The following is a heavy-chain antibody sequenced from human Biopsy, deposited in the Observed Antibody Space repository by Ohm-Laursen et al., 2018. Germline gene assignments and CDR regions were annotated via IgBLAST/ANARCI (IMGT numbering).Heavy chain of an antibody. CDR3: ARNVRLEMTDHSGVTTYSRYFAMDA. J-gene: IGHJ6*02. Sequence: SLRLSCAASGFTFTDYDISWVRHVPGQGLEWLALISPSSTTIYYADSVRGRFFISRDDANNSVSLEMSSLRADDTALYFCARNVRLEMTDHSGVTTYSRYFAMDAWGRGTTVTVSS. CDR2: ISPSSTTI. V-gene: IGHV3-11*01. CDR1: GFTFTDYD. D-gene: IGHD1-1*01.